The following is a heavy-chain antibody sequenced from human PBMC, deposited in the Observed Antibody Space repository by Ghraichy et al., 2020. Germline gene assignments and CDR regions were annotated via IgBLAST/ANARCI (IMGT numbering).Heavy chain of an antibody. CDR2: LNIDGTTV. CDR1: GFSFTDYW. CDR3: VRSYKDGLRHFDY. J-gene: IGHJ4*02. Sequence: GGSLRLSCAASGFSFTDYWMHWVRQSPGRGLEWVSQLNIDGTTVNYADSVKGRFTISRDNAKNTMYLQMISLTVEDTAVYYCVRSYKDGLRHFDYWGQGTLVTVSS. V-gene: IGHV3-74*01. D-gene: IGHD1-14*01.